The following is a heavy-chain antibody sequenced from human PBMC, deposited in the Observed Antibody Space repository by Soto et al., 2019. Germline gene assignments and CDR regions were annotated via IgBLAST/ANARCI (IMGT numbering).Heavy chain of an antibody. CDR3: ARDLSWGSNWYYYMDV. CDR2: ISSSSSVI. J-gene: IGHJ6*03. D-gene: IGHD7-27*01. V-gene: IGHV3-48*01. Sequence: PGGSLRHSCATSGFILSDCAMNWVRQAPGKGLEWVSYISSSSSVIDYADSVKGRFTVSRDNARNSPYLQMNSLRAEDTAVYYCARDLSWGSNWYYYMDVWGKGTTVTVSS. CDR1: GFILSDCA.